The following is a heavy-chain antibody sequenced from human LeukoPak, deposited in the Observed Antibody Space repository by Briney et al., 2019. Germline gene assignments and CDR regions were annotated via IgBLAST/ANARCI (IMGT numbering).Heavy chain of an antibody. V-gene: IGHV4-30-4*08. CDR2: IYYSGST. Sequence: PSETLSLTCTVSGGSISSGDYYWSWIRQPPGKGLEWIGYIYYSGSTYYNPSLKSRVTISVDTSKNQFSLKLSSVTAADTAVYYCARWGTMERTLRYFDLWGRGTLVTVSS. CDR3: ARWGTMERTLRYFDL. CDR1: GGSISSGDYY. J-gene: IGHJ2*01. D-gene: IGHD4/OR15-4a*01.